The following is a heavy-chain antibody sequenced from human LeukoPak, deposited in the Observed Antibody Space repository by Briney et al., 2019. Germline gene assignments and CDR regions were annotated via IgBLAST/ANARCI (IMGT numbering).Heavy chain of an antibody. CDR3: ARALGSSGYGWFDP. J-gene: IGHJ5*02. V-gene: IGHV4-31*03. CDR1: GGSISSGGYY. Sequence: SETLSLTCTVSGGSISSGGYYWSWIRQHPGEGLEWIGNIYYSGSTYYNLSLKSRLTISVDTSKNQFSLKLSSVTAADTAVYYCARALGSSGYGWFDPWGQGTLVTVSS. D-gene: IGHD3-22*01. CDR2: IYYSGST.